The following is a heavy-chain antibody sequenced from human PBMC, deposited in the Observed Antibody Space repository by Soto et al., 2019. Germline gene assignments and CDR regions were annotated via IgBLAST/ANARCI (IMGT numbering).Heavy chain of an antibody. D-gene: IGHD1-26*01. CDR2: ISPTVGIP. CDR3: ATLGSGSYDY. CDR1: GGTFSSYI. V-gene: IGHV1-69*02. J-gene: IGHJ4*01. Sequence: QVHLVQSGAEVKKPGSSVTVSCKASGGTFSSYIISCVRQAPGQGLEWMGRISPTVGIPNYAQKFQGRVTITADRSTSTAYMELNSLRSEDTGMYYCATLGSGSYDYWGRGTLVTVSS.